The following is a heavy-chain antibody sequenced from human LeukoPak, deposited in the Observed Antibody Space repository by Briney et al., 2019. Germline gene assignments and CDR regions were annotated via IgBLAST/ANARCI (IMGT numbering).Heavy chain of an antibody. J-gene: IGHJ5*02. V-gene: IGHV3-53*01. CDR3: AREGEELLRRWWFDP. CDR2: IYIDGTT. D-gene: IGHD3-10*01. Sequence: GGSLRLSCAASGFIVSHNYMTWVRQAPGKGLEWISVIYIDGTTYYADSVKGRFTISRDQANNTLCPQMNSLRAEDTAVYYCAREGEELLRRWWFDPWGQGTLVTVSS. CDR1: GFIVSHNY.